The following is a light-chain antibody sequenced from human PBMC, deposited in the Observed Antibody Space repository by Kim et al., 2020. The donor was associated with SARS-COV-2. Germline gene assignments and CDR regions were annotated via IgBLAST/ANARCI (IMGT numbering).Light chain of an antibody. J-gene: IGLJ3*02. CDR2: NTN. Sequence: GGTVTLTCGLSSGSVSTDHLPSWYQQTPGQGPRTLLYNTNTRSSGVSDRFSGSILGSKAALTITGAQADDESDYYCVLRMDGGILGFGGGTKLTVL. CDR3: VLRMDGGILG. V-gene: IGLV8-61*01. CDR1: SGSVSTDHL.